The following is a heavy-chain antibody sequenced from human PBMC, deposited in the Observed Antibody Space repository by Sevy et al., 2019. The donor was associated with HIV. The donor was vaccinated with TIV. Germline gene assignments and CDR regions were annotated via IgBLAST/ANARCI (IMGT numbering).Heavy chain of an antibody. V-gene: IGHV3-73*01. CDR2: SRSEGNNYAT. CDR1: GFTFSGSA. D-gene: IGHD6-19*01. Sequence: GGSLRLSCAASGFTFSGSAIHWVRQASGKGLEWVGHSRSEGNNYATAYTASLKGRFTISRDDSKTTAYLQMSSLTTEDTAVYYCARQRSQAVAGTIHYYHLDVWGKGTTVTVSS. CDR3: ARQRSQAVAGTIHYYHLDV. J-gene: IGHJ6*03.